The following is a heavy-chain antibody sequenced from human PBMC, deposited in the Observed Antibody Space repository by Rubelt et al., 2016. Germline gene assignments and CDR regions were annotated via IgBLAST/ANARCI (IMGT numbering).Heavy chain of an antibody. V-gene: IGHV3-23*04. CDR2: ISGSGGST. CDR1: GFTFSSYS. J-gene: IGHJ3*02. Sequence: EVQLVESGGGLVQPGGSLRLSCAASGFTFSSYSMNWVRQAPGKGLEWVSGISGSGGSTDYADSVKGRFTISRDNSKNTLYLQMNSLRAEDTAVYYCAKDMHIVVVTAIVDAFDIWGQGTMVTVSS. D-gene: IGHD2-21*02. CDR3: AKDMHIVVVTAIVDAFDI.